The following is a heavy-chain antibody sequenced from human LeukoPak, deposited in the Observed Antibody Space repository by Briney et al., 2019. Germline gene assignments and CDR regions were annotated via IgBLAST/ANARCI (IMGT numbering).Heavy chain of an antibody. CDR2: ISITSTYV. Sequence: GGSLRLSCGASGFIFSNYNMNWVRQAPEKGLEWVSSISITSTYVYYADSVKGRFTISRDNAKNSLYLQMNSLKAEGTAVYYCARVPHYCSSTSCHFDYWGQGTLATVSS. CDR1: GFIFSNYN. J-gene: IGHJ4*02. CDR3: ARVPHYCSSTSCHFDY. D-gene: IGHD2-2*01. V-gene: IGHV3-21*01.